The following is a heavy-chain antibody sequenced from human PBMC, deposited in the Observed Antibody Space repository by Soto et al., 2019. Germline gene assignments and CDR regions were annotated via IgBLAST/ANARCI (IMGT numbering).Heavy chain of an antibody. D-gene: IGHD1-7*01. J-gene: IGHJ4*02. CDR3: ARGPLENSYHDY. CDR1: GYTFTNYD. V-gene: IGHV1-8*01. Sequence: QVQLVQSGAEVKKPGASVKVSCEASGYTFTNYDINWVRLAPGQGLEWMGWMNPKSVNTGYAQRFQGRATMTRSTSINTAYMELSSLTSEDTAVYYCARGPLENSYHDYWGQGTLVTFSS. CDR2: MNPKSVNT.